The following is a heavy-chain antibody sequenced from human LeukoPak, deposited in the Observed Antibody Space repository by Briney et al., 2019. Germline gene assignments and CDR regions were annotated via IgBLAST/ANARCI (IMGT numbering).Heavy chain of an antibody. CDR2: IYYSGST. Sequence: PSETLSLTCTVSGGSISSSSYYWGWIRQPPGKGLEWIGSIYYSGSTYYNPSLKSRVTISVDTSKNQFSLKLSSVTAADTAVYYCARHSYLLNWSGYYTDYHYYMDVWGKGTTVTVSS. J-gene: IGHJ6*03. V-gene: IGHV4-39*01. CDR3: ARHSYLLNWSGYYTDYHYYMDV. D-gene: IGHD3-3*01. CDR1: GGSISSSSYY.